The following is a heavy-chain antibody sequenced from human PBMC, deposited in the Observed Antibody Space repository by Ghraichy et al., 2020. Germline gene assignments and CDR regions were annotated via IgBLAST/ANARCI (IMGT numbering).Heavy chain of an antibody. J-gene: IGHJ6*02. CDR2: IYYGGSA. Sequence: SETLSLTCGVSGGFISTGGYSWTWIRQAPGKGLEWIGYIYYGGSAQHNPSLKSRVTISVDGSRNRFSLDVTSVTAADAAVYYCAVLASHGVDVWGRTTVAVSS. CDR1: GGFISTGGYS. V-gene: IGHV4-30-2*01. D-gene: IGHD3-3*01. CDR3: AVLASHGVDV.